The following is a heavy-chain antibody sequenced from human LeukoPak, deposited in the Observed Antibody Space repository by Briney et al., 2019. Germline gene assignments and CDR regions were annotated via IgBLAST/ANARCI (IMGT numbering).Heavy chain of an antibody. CDR2: ISDPHSGSET. D-gene: IGHD4-11*01. V-gene: IGHV3-23*01. Sequence: PGGSLRLSCAASGFTFSSYTMNWVRQALGQGLEWVSTISDPHSGSETHYADSVKGRFTISRDDSQNTVYLQMDSLRAEDTAVYYCTTRLQSHFDYWGQGTQVTVSS. J-gene: IGHJ4*02. CDR3: TTRLQSHFDY. CDR1: GFTFSSYT.